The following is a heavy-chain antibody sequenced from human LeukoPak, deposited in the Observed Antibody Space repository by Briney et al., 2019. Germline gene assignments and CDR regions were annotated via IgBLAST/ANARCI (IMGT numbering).Heavy chain of an antibody. CDR2: ISSSATYT. J-gene: IGHJ4*02. V-gene: IGHV3-11*05. CDR1: GFSFSDYY. D-gene: IGHD7-27*01. Sequence: GGSLRLSCAASGFSFSDYYMNWIRQAPGKGLEWVSYISSSATYTDYAESVKGRFTVSRDNAKNSLYLQTNSLRAEDTAVYYCARAPTNWVYFDSWGQGTLVTVSS. CDR3: ARAPTNWVYFDS.